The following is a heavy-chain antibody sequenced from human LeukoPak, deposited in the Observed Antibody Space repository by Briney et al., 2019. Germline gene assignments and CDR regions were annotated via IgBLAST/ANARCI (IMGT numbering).Heavy chain of an antibody. D-gene: IGHD4-17*01. V-gene: IGHV4-39*07. CDR2: ISYTGIT. CDR1: GGSMSSFY. J-gene: IGHJ4*02. Sequence: PSETLSLTCSVSGGSMSSFYWGWIRQPPGKGLEWIGSISYTGITSYNPSLESRVTISLDTSKNQFSLTLTSVTAADTAVYYCARGSVTSFFDYWGQGTLVTVSS. CDR3: ARGSVTSFFDY.